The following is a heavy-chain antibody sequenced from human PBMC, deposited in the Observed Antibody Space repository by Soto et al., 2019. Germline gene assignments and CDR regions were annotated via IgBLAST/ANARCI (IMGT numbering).Heavy chain of an antibody. D-gene: IGHD3-22*01. CDR1: GFTFDDYA. V-gene: IGHV3-9*01. Sequence: DVHLVESGGGLVQPGRSLRLSCAASGFTFDDYAMHWVRQAPGKGLEWVSGISWNSGSVGYADSVKGRFTISRDNAKNSLYLQMNSLRAEDTAFYYCAKDLTNYDSSGHYFDFWGQGTLVTVSS. CDR3: AKDLTNYDSSGHYFDF. CDR2: ISWNSGSV. J-gene: IGHJ4*02.